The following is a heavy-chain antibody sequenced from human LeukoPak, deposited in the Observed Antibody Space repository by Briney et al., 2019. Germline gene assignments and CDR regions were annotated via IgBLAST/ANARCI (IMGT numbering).Heavy chain of an antibody. J-gene: IGHJ4*02. CDR1: GFTFSSYS. D-gene: IGHD6-13*01. V-gene: IGHV3-21*01. CDR3: ARELIAAAGSPFDY. CDR2: ISSSSSYI. Sequence: GGSLRLSCAASGFTFSSYSMNWVRQAPGKGLEWVSSISSSSSYIYYADSVKSRFTISRDNAKNSLYLQMNSLRAEDTAVYYCARELIAAAGSPFDYWGQGTLVTVSS.